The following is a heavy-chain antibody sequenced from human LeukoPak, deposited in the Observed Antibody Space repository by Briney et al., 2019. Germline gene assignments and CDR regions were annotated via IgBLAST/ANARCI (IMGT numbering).Heavy chain of an antibody. CDR3: ARGSVPYYYGSGSDH. D-gene: IGHD3-10*01. CDR1: GFTFSSYW. J-gene: IGHJ4*02. V-gene: IGHV3-7*01. Sequence: PGGSLRLSCAASGFTFSSYWMSWVRQAPGKGLEWVANIKQDGSEKYYVASVKGRFTISRDNAKNSLYLQMNSLRAEDTAVYYCARGSVPYYYGSGSDHWGQGTLVTVSS. CDR2: IKQDGSEK.